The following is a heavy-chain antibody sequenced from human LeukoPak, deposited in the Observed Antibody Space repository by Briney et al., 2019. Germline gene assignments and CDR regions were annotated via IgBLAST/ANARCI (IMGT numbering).Heavy chain of an antibody. CDR3: VKRWDGSGSYFFDY. D-gene: IGHD3-10*01. V-gene: IGHV3-23*01. Sequence: GGSLRLSCAAPGFTFSSYAMSWVRQAPGKGLEWVSAISGSGGSTYYADSVKGRFTISRDNSKNTLYLQMNSLRAEDTAVYYCVKRWDGSGSYFFDYWGQGTLVTVSS. CDR1: GFTFSSYA. CDR2: ISGSGGST. J-gene: IGHJ4*02.